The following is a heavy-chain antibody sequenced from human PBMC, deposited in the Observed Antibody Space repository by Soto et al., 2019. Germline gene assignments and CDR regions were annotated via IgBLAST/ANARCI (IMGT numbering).Heavy chain of an antibody. V-gene: IGHV4-59*01. J-gene: IGHJ4*01. CDR1: GGSISGYY. CDR2: IHYSGST. D-gene: IGHD5-18*01. CDR3: ATGWPGYSYGFDS. Sequence: SETLSLTCTVSGGSISGYYWNWVRQPPGKGLEWIGYIHYSGSTKYNPSLRGRVAVSVDTSKKLFSLKMSSAIAADTAVYFCATGWPGYSYGFDSWDQGTLLTVSS.